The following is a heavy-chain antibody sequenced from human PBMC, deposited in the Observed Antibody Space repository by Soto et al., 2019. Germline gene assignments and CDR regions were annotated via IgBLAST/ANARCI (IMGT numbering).Heavy chain of an antibody. J-gene: IGHJ5*02. CDR3: AKLSCTSSTCYFPGWFDP. V-gene: IGHV4-31*03. CDR2: VYYSGSS. CDR1: GDSISGGASF. D-gene: IGHD2-2*01. Sequence: SETLSLTCTVSGDSISGGASFWSWIRQPPWKGLEWIANVYYSGSSYYNPSLKSRLTISVDTTKNQFSLQLKSMTAADTAVYYCAKLSCTSSTCYFPGWFDPWGQGTLVTVSS.